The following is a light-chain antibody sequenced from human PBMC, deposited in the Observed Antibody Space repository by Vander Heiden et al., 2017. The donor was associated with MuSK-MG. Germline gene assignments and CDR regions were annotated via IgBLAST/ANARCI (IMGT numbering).Light chain of an antibody. CDR2: GNK. CDR3: QSYDTSRSGSVV. J-gene: IGLJ2*01. V-gene: IGLV1-40*01. CDR1: SSNIGAGSD. Sequence: QSVLTQPPSVSGARGQRVTISCTGRSSNIGAGSDVHCYHQLPATAPTLLLFGNKNRHSGAPARFSCSKSGTSTAMAITLLPAEEAAAYYCQSYDTSRSGSVVFGGGTKLTVL.